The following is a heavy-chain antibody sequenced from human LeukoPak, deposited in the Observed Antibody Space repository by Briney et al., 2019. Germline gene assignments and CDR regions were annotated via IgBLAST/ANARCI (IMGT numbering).Heavy chain of an antibody. Sequence: PSETLCLTCAVYGGSFSGYYWSWIRQPPGKGLEWIGEINHSGSTNYNPSLKSRVTISVDTSKNQFSLKLSSVTAADTAVYYCAREGPITIFGVATYYFDYWGQGTLVTVSS. CDR2: INHSGST. J-gene: IGHJ4*02. V-gene: IGHV4-34*01. CDR3: AREGPITIFGVATYYFDY. CDR1: GGSFSGYY. D-gene: IGHD3-3*01.